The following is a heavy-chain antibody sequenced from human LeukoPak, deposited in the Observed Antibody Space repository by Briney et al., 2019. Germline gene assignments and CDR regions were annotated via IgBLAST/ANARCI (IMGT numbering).Heavy chain of an antibody. CDR3: ARGLRDSGSGDY. CDR1: GYTFTSYD. V-gene: IGHV1-8*03. J-gene: IGHJ4*02. D-gene: IGHD3-10*01. CDR2: MNPNSGNT. Sequence: GASVKVSCKASGYTFTSYDINWVRQATGQGLEWMGWMNPNSGNTGYAQKFQGRVTITRNTSISTAYMELSSVRSEDTAVYYCARGLRDSGSGDYWGQGTLVTVSS.